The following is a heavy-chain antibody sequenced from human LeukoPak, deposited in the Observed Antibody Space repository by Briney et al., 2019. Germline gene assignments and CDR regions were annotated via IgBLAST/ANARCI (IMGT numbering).Heavy chain of an antibody. J-gene: IGHJ4*02. CDR3: GTLFDS. V-gene: IGHV4-39*07. CDR2: INYSGTT. Sequence: PSETLSLTCTVSGGALISDNFYWGWVRHPPGKGLEWGGSINYSGTTYYNPSLTSRLSIAVDTSRPQFFLRLNSVTSAATAFFFCGTLFDSWGQGILVTVSS. CDR1: GGALISDNFY.